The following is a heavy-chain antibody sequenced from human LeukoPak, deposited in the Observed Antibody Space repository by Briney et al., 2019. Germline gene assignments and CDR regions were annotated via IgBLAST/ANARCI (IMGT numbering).Heavy chain of an antibody. D-gene: IGHD4-17*01. J-gene: IGHJ4*02. CDR3: ARSFTVTTHIDY. CDR1: GGSISSYY. CDR2: IYYSGST. V-gene: IGHV4-59*01. Sequence: PSETLSLTCTVSGGSISSYYWSWIRQPPGKGLEWIGYIYYSGSTNYNPSLKSRVTISVDTSKNQFSLKLSSVTAADTAVYYCARSFTVTTHIDYWGQGTLVTVSS.